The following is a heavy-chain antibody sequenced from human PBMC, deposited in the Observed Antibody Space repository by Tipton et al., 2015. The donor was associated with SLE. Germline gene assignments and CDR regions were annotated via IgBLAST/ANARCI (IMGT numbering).Heavy chain of an antibody. CDR1: GGSISNDY. CDR2: IHYSGST. V-gene: IGHV4-59*08. D-gene: IGHD3-22*01. J-gene: IGHJ4*02. CDR3: ARFIGPTSESSGYPAD. Sequence: TLSLTCAVSGGSISNDYWSWIRQSPGEGLEWIGYIHYSGSTNYNPSLKSRVTISIDSSKNQFSLKLSSVTAAATAVYHCARFIGPTSESSGYPADWGQGTLVTVSS.